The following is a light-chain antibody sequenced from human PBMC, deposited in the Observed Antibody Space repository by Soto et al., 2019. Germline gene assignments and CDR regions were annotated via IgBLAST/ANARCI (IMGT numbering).Light chain of an antibody. CDR3: QQYNSYENT. V-gene: IGKV1-5*01. J-gene: IGKJ2*01. CDR2: DAS. Sequence: DIQMTQSPSTLSASVGDRVTITCRASQSISSWLAWYQQKPGKAPKLLIYDASSLESGDPSRFSGSGSGTEFTLTISSLQPDDFATYYCQQYNSYENTFDQGTKLEIK. CDR1: QSISSW.